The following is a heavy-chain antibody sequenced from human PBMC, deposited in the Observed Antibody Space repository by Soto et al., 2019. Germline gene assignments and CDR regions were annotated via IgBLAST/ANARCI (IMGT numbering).Heavy chain of an antibody. CDR2: LYSGGSA. D-gene: IGHD3-3*01. Sequence: GGSLRLSCAASGFTVSSNYMNWVRQAPGRGLEWVSILYSGGSAYYADSVKDRFTISRDNSKNTLYLQMNSLRAEDTAVYYCARYQVSAGFWNGYGDCWGQGTRVTVSS. V-gene: IGHV3-66*01. CDR1: GFTVSSNY. J-gene: IGHJ4*02. CDR3: ARYQVSAGFWNGYGDC.